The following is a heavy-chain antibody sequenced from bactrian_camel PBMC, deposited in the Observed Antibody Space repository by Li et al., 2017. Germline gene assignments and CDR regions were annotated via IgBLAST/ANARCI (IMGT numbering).Heavy chain of an antibody. Sequence: QVQLVESGGGSVQAGGTLRLSCTASGFSFGRSDMAWYRQPPGNRCELVSTLSKTGVTTYADSVKGRFTISRDDAKNTVYLQMSELKPEDTAMYYCAATRRRGLTMDRYCTPLTIQYWGQGTQGTV. D-gene: IGHD4*01. CDR2: LSKTGVT. CDR1: GFSFGRSD. CDR3: AATRRRGLTMDRYCTPLTIQY. J-gene: IGHJ4*01. V-gene: IGHV3S55*01.